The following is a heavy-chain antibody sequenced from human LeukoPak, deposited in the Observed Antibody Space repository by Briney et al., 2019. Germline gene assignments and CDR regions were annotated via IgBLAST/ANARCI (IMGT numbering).Heavy chain of an antibody. V-gene: IGHV3-23*01. J-gene: IGHJ4*02. Sequence: GGSLRLSCAASGFTFSNSGMSWVRQAPGKGLEWVSAISTDAGETHYADSVKGRFTISRDNSKNTLYLQMNSLRAEDTAVYFCARGHNRYYFDYWGQGTLVIVSS. CDR3: ARGHNRYYFDY. CDR2: ISTDAGET. CDR1: GFTFSNSG. D-gene: IGHD2/OR15-2a*01.